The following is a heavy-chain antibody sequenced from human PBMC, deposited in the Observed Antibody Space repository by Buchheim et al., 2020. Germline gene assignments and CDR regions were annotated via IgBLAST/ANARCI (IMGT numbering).Heavy chain of an antibody. D-gene: IGHD2-8*01. CDR1: GFTFSNAW. CDR2: IKSITDGGTT. J-gene: IGHJ3*02. V-gene: IGHV3-15*01. Sequence: EVQLVESGGGLVKPGGSLRLSCAASGFTFSNAWMSWVRQATGKGLAWVGRIKSITDGGTTDYAAPRNGRFTISRVVANTTLYLQMNSLRTEDTAVYYCTTSWHLGVRAFDIWGQGT. CDR3: TTSWHLGVRAFDI.